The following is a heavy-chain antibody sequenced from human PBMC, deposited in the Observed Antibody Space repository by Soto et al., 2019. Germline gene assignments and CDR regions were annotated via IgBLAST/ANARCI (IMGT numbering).Heavy chain of an antibody. CDR3: ARGNHRWLQLWYFDL. Sequence: QVQLVQSGAEVKKPGSSVTVSCKASGGTFSSYTISWVRQAPGQGLEWMGGIIPIFGTANYAQKFQGRVTITADESTSTAYMELSSLRSEDTDVYCCARGNHRWLQLWYFDLWGRGTLVTVSS. D-gene: IGHD5-12*01. CDR1: GGTFSSYT. V-gene: IGHV1-69*12. CDR2: IIPIFGTA. J-gene: IGHJ2*01.